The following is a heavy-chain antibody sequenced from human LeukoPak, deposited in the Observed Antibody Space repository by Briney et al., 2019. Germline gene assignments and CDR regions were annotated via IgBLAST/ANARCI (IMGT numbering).Heavy chain of an antibody. CDR1: GGSISGSSYF. J-gene: IGHJ4*02. V-gene: IGHV4-39*01. D-gene: IGHD3-3*02. CDR3: ASSNHFWSGYYLLDY. Sequence: PSETLSLTCTVSGGSISGSSYFWGWIRQPPGKGLEWIGSIYYSGSTYYNPSLKSRVTISVDTSKNQFSLELSSVTAADTAVYYCASSNHFWSGYYLLDYWSQGTLVTVSS. CDR2: IYYSGST.